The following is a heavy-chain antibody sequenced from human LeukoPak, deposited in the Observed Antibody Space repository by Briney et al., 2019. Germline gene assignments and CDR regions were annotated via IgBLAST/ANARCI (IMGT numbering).Heavy chain of an antibody. J-gene: IGHJ4*02. CDR3: ARNYDSSGYTAFGY. Sequence: SETLSLTCTASGGSISSYYWSWIRQPPGKGLEWIGHIYYSGSINYNPSLKSRVTISVDTSKNQFSLKLSSVTAADTAVYYCARNYDSSGYTAFGYWGRGTLVTVSS. CDR2: IYYSGSI. CDR1: GGSISSYY. D-gene: IGHD3-22*01. V-gene: IGHV4-59*01.